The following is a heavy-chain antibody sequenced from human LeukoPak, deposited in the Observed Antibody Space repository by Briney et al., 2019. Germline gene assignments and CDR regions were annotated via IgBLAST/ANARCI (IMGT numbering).Heavy chain of an antibody. CDR1: GGAISSYS. CDR2: IYYSGNT. V-gene: IGHV4-59*01. CDR3: ARVVDYGDYGSPGYYYYMDV. J-gene: IGHJ6*03. D-gene: IGHD4-17*01. Sequence: SETLSLTCTVSGGAISSYSWSWIRQPPGKGLDWIGYIYYSGNTKYNPSLKSRVTISVDTSKNQFSLKLSSVTAADTAVYYCARVVDYGDYGSPGYYYYMDVWGKGTTVTVSS.